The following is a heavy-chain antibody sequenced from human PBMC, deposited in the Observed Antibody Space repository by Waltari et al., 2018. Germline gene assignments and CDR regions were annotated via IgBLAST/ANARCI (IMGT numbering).Heavy chain of an antibody. CDR2: INHSGST. CDR1: DYSISSGFY. CDR3: ARQGGYINVWWEDYWYFDH. J-gene: IGHJ2*01. Sequence: QVHLQVSGPGLVTPSETLSLTCAVSDYSISSGFYWGWIQQPPGKGREWIGSINHSGSTVYNPSLKSRVTISVDTALNHFSLKLNSVTATDTAVYYCARQGGYINVWWEDYWYFDHWGRGTLVTVSS. V-gene: IGHV4-38-2*01. D-gene: IGHD1-26*01.